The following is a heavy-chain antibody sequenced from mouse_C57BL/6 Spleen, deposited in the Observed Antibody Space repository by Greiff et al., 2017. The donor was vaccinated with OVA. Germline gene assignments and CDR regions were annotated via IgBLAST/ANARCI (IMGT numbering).Heavy chain of an antibody. Sequence: QVQLQQSGPELVKPGASVKISCKASGYAFSSSWMNWVKQRPGKGLEWIGRIYPGDGDTNYNGKFKGKATLTADKSYSTAYMQLSSLTSEDSAVYFCARFPHYYGSTHWYFDVWGTGTTVTVSS. CDR2: IYPGDGDT. J-gene: IGHJ1*03. V-gene: IGHV1-82*01. D-gene: IGHD1-1*01. CDR1: GYAFSSSW. CDR3: ARFPHYYGSTHWYFDV.